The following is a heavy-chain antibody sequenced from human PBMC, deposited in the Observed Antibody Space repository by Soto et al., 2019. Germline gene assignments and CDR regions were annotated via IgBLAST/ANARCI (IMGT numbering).Heavy chain of an antibody. D-gene: IGHD6-19*01. J-gene: IGHJ5*02. CDR2: INPNSGGT. V-gene: IGHV1-2*02. CDR3: ARWFGYSGGWSQNWFDP. Sequence: ASVKVSCKASGYTFTGYYMHWVRQAPVQGLEWMGWINPNSGGTNSAQKFQGRVTMTRDASISTAYMELSRLRSDDTAVYYCARWFGYSGGWSQNWFDPWGQGTLVTVSS. CDR1: GYTFTGYY.